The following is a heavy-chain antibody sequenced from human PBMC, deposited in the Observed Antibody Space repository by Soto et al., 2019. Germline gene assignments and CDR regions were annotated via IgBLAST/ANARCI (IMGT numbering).Heavy chain of an antibody. J-gene: IGHJ4*02. CDR2: ISGSGGST. Sequence: GGSLRLSCAASGFTFSSYAMSWVRQAPGKGLEWVSAISGSGGSTYYADSVKGRFTISRDNSKNTLYLQMNSLRAEDTAVYYCAYTLPGNHYYGSGSYYIFLPFDYWGQGTLVTVSS. V-gene: IGHV3-23*01. CDR3: AYTLPGNHYYGSGSYYIFLPFDY. D-gene: IGHD3-10*01. CDR1: GFTFSSYA.